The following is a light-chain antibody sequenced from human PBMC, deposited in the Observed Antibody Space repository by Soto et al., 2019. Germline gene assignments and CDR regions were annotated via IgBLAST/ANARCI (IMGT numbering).Light chain of an antibody. CDR2: DAS. CDR3: QQRNNCSPYT. CDR1: QSVSSY. Sequence: EIVLTQSPATLSLSPGERATLSCRASQSVSSYLAGYQQKPGQAPRLLLYDASNRATRNPPRLSGGGSGPDVTLPTISRQPEDFSFDYCQQRNNCSPYTFGQGTKLEIK. J-gene: IGKJ2*01. V-gene: IGKV3-11*01.